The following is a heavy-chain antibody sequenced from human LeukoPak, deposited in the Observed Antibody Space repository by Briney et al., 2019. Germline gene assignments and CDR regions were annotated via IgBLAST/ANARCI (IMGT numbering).Heavy chain of an antibody. CDR3: ARREGDTSMVRSFDY. V-gene: IGHV4-34*01. J-gene: IGHJ4*02. D-gene: IGHD5-18*01. Sequence: GSLRLSCAASGFTFSSYAMSWVRQAPGKGLEWIGEINHSGSTNYNPSLKSRVTISVDTSKNQFSLNLSSETAADTAVYYCARREGDTSMVRSFDYWGQGTLVTVSS. CDR1: GFTFSSYA. CDR2: INHSGST.